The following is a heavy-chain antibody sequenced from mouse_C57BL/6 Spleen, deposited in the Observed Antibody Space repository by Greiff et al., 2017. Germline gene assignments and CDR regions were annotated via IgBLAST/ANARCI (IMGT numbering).Heavy chain of an antibody. Sequence: VQLQESGAELVRPGTSVKLSCKASGYTFTSYWMHWVKQRPGQGLEWIGVIDPSDSYTNYNQKFKGKATLTVDTSSSTAYMQLSSLTSEDSAVYYCAVGYYGSSSPWFAYWGQGTLVTVSA. CDR1: GYTFTSYW. CDR2: IDPSDSYT. V-gene: IGHV1-59*01. J-gene: IGHJ3*01. CDR3: AVGYYGSSSPWFAY. D-gene: IGHD1-1*01.